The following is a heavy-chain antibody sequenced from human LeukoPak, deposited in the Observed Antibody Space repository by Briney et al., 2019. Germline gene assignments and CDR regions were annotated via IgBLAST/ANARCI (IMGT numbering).Heavy chain of an antibody. Sequence: GGSLRLSCAASGSTFSSYWMHWVRQAPGKGPVWVSRINSDGSSTTYADSVKGRFTISRDNAKNTLYLQMSSLRAEDTAVCYCARGAWGSHDYWGQGTLVTVSS. CDR3: ARGAWGSHDY. V-gene: IGHV3-74*01. CDR1: GSTFSSYW. CDR2: INSDGSST. J-gene: IGHJ4*02. D-gene: IGHD7-27*01.